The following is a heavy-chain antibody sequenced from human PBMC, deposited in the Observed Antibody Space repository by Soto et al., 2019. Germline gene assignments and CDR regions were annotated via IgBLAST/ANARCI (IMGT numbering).Heavy chain of an antibody. D-gene: IGHD2-15*01. J-gene: IGHJ5*02. Sequence: PSETLSLTCTVSGDSLSNSPYYWNWIRHHPAKGLEWIGYIHYGGSAYYNPSLKSRVSMSVDMSEKQFSLKLTSVSAADTAVYWCARDPVDGHAFFDNWGKGALVPVSS. CDR1: GDSLSNSPYY. V-gene: IGHV4-31*03. CDR2: IHYGGSA. CDR3: ARDPVDGHAFFDN.